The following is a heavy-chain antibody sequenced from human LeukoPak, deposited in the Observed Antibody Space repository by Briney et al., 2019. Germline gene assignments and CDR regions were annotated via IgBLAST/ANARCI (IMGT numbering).Heavy chain of an antibody. V-gene: IGHV4-59*01. Sequence: PSETLSLTCTVSGGPISTYYWSWIRQPPGKILEWIGYISYSGGTNYNPSLKSRVTISVDTSKNQFSLKLTSVTAADTALYYCARADDRSGYFGGRFDSWGQGTLVTVSS. J-gene: IGHJ5*01. CDR2: ISYSGGT. D-gene: IGHD3-22*01. CDR3: ARADDRSGYFGGRFDS. CDR1: GGPISTYY.